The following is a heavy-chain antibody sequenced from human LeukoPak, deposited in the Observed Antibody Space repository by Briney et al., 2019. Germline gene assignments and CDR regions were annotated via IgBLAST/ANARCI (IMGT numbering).Heavy chain of an antibody. CDR1: GGSIIIYF. CDR3: AILPLSIGERKEDAFDI. Sequence: PSETLSLTCTVSGGSIIIYFWSWIRQPPGKGLEWIGNINYSGSTNYNPSLKSRVTMSVDTSKDQFSLKLSSVTDADTAVYYRAILPLSIGERKEDAFDIWGQGIMVTVSS. J-gene: IGHJ3*02. D-gene: IGHD2/OR15-2a*01. CDR2: INYSGST. V-gene: IGHV4-59*08.